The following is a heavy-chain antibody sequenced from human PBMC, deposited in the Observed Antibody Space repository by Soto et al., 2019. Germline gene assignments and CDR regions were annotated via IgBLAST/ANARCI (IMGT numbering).Heavy chain of an antibody. CDR1: GFTFSSYA. D-gene: IGHD3-3*01. J-gene: IGHJ6*02. CDR3: KGYDFWSGPRDYYYYGMDA. CDR2: ISSNGGST. V-gene: IGHV3-64D*06. Sequence: GGSLRLSCSASGFTFSSYAMHWVRQSPRKGLEYVSAISSNGGSTYYADSVKGRFTISRDNSKNTLYLQMSSLRAEDTAVYYCKGYDFWSGPRDYYYYGMDAWGQGTTVTVSS.